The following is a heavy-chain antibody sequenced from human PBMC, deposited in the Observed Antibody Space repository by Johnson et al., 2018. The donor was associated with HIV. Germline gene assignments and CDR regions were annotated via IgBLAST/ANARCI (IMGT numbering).Heavy chain of an antibody. J-gene: IGHJ3*01. Sequence: VQLVESGGGVVRPGGSLRLSCAASGFTFRTYWMVWVRQVPGKRPVWVARIYNDGSRTTYADSVKGRFTISRDNAKNSLYLQMSSLRVEDTAVYYCASGHMWSGFWGQGTMVTVSS. CDR3: ASGHMWSGF. V-gene: IGHV3-74*02. D-gene: IGHD3/OR15-3a*01. CDR2: IYNDGSRT. CDR1: GFTFRTYW.